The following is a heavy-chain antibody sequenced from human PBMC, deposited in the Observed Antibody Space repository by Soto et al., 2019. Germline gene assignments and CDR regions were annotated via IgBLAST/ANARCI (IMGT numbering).Heavy chain of an antibody. CDR1: GFTFSSYS. CDR3: ARDLPRIAARFVY. CDR2: ISSSSSYI. V-gene: IGHV3-21*01. D-gene: IGHD6-6*01. Sequence: EVQLVESGGGLVKPGGSLRLSCAASGFTFSSYSMNWVRQAPGKGLEWVSSISSSSSYIYYADSVKGRFTISRDNAKNSLYLQMNSLRAEDTAVYYCARDLPRIAARFVYWGQGTLVTVSS. J-gene: IGHJ4*02.